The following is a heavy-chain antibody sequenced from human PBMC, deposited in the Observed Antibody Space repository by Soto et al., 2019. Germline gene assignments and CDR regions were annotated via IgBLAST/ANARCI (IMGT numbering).Heavy chain of an antibody. V-gene: IGHV1-3*01. CDR3: AREGGLRFLGWVSSLNYYYYYGMDV. D-gene: IGHD3-3*01. CDR2: INAGNGNT. J-gene: IGHJ6*02. CDR1: GYTFTSYA. Sequence: ASVKVSCKASGYTFTSYAMHWVRQAPGQRLEWMGWINAGNGNTKYSQKFQGRVTITRDTSASTAYMELSSLRSEDTAVYYCAREGGLRFLGWVSSLNYYYYYGMDVWGQGTTVTVSS.